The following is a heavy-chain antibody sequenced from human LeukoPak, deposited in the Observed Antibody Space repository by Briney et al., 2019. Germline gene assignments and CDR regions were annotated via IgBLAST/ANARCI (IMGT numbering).Heavy chain of an antibody. D-gene: IGHD1-26*01. Sequence: SETLSLTCAVYGGSFSGYYWSWIRQPPGKGLEWIGEINHSGSTNYNPSLKSRVTISVDTSKNQFSLKLSSVTAADTAVYYCARRRVRIVGDPFGPWGQGTLVTVSS. CDR1: GGSFSGYY. V-gene: IGHV4-34*01. CDR2: INHSGST. CDR3: ARRRVRIVGDPFGP. J-gene: IGHJ5*02.